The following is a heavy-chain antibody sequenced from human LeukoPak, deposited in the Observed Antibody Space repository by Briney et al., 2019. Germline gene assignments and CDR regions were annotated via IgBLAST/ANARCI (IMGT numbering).Heavy chain of an antibody. J-gene: IGHJ5*02. V-gene: IGHV3-30*18. CDR2: MSYDGGNK. CDR1: GFILTDYG. D-gene: IGHD4-17*01. Sequence: PGGSLRLSCAASGFILTDYGMHWVRQAPGKGLDWVAFMSYDGGNKYYADSVKGRFTISRDNSKNTLYLRMNTLRAEDTAVYYCAKVGRNYGDYNGWFDPWGQGTLVTVSS. CDR3: AKVGRNYGDYNGWFDP.